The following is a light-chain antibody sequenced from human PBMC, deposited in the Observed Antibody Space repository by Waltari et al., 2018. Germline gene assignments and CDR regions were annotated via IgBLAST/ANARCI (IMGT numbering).Light chain of an antibody. CDR3: QQYHQRPPWT. Sequence: ETVLTQSPGILSVSPGERATLSCRASQSVTTNLAWYQQKPGLVPRLLFYAGSTRAAGVPARFSGSGSGTEFTLTISSLQSEDFAVYYCQQYHQRPPWTFGPGTKVEMK. CDR2: AGS. J-gene: IGKJ1*01. CDR1: QSVTTN. V-gene: IGKV3-15*01.